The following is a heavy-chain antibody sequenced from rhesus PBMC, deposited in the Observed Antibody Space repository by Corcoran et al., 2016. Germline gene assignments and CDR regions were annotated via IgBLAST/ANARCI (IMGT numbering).Heavy chain of an antibody. CDR1: GGSISSSY. J-gene: IGHJ1*01. V-gene: IGHV4-169*02. Sequence: QLQLQESGPGLVKPSETLSVTCAVSGGSISSSYWSWIRQAPGKGQEWIGYVHGSGSTTNYTPSRNSPVTLSVDTSKNQLSLKLSSVTSADTAVYYCARDVHRYGLYSGGPGALVTVSS. D-gene: IGHD3-9*01. CDR3: ARDVHRYGLYS. CDR2: VHGSGSTT.